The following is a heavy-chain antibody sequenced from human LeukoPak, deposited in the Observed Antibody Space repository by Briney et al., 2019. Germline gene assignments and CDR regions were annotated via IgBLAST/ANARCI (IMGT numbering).Heavy chain of an antibody. D-gene: IGHD6-19*01. J-gene: IGHJ5*02. CDR2: IYYSGST. V-gene: IGHV4-59*12. CDR3: ARYYLQWLARSTNWFDP. CDR1: GGSISSYY. Sequence: SETLSLTCTVSGGSISSYYWSWIRQPPGKGLEWIGYIYYSGSTNYNPSLKSRITISVDTSKNQFSLKLSSVTAADTAVYYCARYYLQWLARSTNWFDPWGQGILVTVSS.